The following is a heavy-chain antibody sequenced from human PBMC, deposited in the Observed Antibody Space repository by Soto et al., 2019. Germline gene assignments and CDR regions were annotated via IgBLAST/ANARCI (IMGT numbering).Heavy chain of an antibody. CDR2: IYYSGST. CDR1: GGSISSSNYY. J-gene: IGHJ4*02. Sequence: SETLSLTCSVSGGSISSSNYYWGWIRQPPGKGLEWIGSIYYSGSTEYNPSLKSRVTISVDTSKTQFSLKLTSVTAADTAVYYCAGAYNDFWSGYYRIDYWGQGTLVTVSS. D-gene: IGHD3-3*01. V-gene: IGHV4-39*01. CDR3: AGAYNDFWSGYYRIDY.